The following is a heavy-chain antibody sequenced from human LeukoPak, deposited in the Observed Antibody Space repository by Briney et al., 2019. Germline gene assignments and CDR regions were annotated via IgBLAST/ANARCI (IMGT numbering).Heavy chain of an antibody. CDR1: GGSISSYY. V-gene: IGHV4-59*01. CDR3: ARVRPAAIPGYAFDI. J-gene: IGHJ3*02. CDR2: IYYSGST. Sequence: SETLSLTCTVSGGSISSYYWSWIRQPPGKGLEWIGYIYYSGSTNYNPSLKSRVTISVDTSKNQFSLKLSSVTAADTAVYYCARVRPAAIPGYAFDIWGQGTMVTVSS. D-gene: IGHD2-2*01.